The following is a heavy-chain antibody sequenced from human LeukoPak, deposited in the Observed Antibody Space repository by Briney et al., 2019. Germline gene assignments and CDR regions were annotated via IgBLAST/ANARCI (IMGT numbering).Heavy chain of an antibody. J-gene: IGHJ4*02. CDR2: IYPGDSDT. CDR1: GHSSTSLW. CDR3: ARRYGRPFDY. V-gene: IGHV5-51*01. Sequence: GESLKISCKGSGHSSTSLWIGWVRQMPGKGLEWMGIIYPGDSDTRYSPSFEGQVTISADKSISTAYLEWSNLKASDTAIYYCARRYGRPFDYWGQGTLVTVSS. D-gene: IGHD4-17*01.